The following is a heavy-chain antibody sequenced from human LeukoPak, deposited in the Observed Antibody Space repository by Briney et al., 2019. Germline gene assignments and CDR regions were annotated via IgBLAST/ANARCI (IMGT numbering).Heavy chain of an antibody. CDR3: AKDIQLST. Sequence: GGSLRLSCAVSGFTFRGAAMTWVRQAQGKGLERVSLISSSGNNAYYADSVKGRFAISRDNSKNTLSLQMNSLRVEATAIYYCAKDIQLSTWGLGTRVTVSS. D-gene: IGHD5-24*01. V-gene: IGHV3-23*01. CDR2: ISSSGNNA. CDR1: GFTFRGAA. J-gene: IGHJ3*01.